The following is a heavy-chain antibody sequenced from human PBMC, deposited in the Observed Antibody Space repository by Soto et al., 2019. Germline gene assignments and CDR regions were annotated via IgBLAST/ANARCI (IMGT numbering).Heavy chain of an antibody. D-gene: IGHD3-9*01. V-gene: IGHV3-21*01. CDR3: ATTTETYYDSLTGYYSPGRNFDD. CDR2: ISSSSSYV. CDR1: GFTFSSYS. Sequence: SMRLSCAASGFTFSSYSMNWVRQAPGKGLEWVSSISSSSSYVYYADSVKGRFTISRDNAKNSLYLQMNSLRAEDTAVYYCATTTETYYDSLTGYYSPGRNFDDWGQGTRV. J-gene: IGHJ4*02.